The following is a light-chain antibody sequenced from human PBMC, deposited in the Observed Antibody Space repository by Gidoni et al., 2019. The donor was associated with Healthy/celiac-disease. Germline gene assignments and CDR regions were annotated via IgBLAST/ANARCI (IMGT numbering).Light chain of an antibody. J-gene: IGKJ3*01. Sequence: ASRMTQSPSSFSASTGDRVTITCRASQGISSYLAWYQQKPGKAPKLLIYAASTLQSGVPSRFRGSGTGTDFTITISCLQSEDFATYYCQQYYSYPLTFGPGTKVEIK. CDR1: QGISSY. CDR2: AAS. CDR3: QQYYSYPLT. V-gene: IGKV1-8*01.